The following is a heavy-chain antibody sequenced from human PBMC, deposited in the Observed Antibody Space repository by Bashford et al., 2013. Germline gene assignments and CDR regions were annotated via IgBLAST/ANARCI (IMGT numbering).Heavy chain of an antibody. V-gene: IGHV1-18*01. CDR3: ARVAATGTTPFAPFDP. D-gene: IGHD1-1*01. J-gene: IGHJ5*02. CDR1: GYIFTSHG. CDR2: ISAYTGRT. Sequence: SVKVSCKASGYIFTSHGISWVRQAPGQGLEWMGWISAYTGRTNYAQKFQGRVTMTTDTSTRTAYMELRSLRYDDTAVYYCARVAATGTTPFAPFDPWGQGTLVTVSS.